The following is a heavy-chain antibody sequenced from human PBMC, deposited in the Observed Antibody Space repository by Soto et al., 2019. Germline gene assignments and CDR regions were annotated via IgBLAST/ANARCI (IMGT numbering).Heavy chain of an antibody. V-gene: IGHV1-18*01. CDR1: GYTFTSYG. D-gene: IGHD5-12*01. J-gene: IGHJ4*02. CDR3: AGERGGLPPDH. Sequence: GASVKVSCKASGYTFTSYGISWVRQAPGQGLEWMGWIRPYNGNTNSAQKLQGRVSMTTDTSTTTAYMDLTSLTSDDTAMYYCAGERGGLPPDHWGQGTLVTVSS. CDR2: IRPYNGNT.